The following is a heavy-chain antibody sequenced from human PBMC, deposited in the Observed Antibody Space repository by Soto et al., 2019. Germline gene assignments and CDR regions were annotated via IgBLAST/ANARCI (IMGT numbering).Heavy chain of an antibody. V-gene: IGHV3-30-3*01. D-gene: IGHD3-22*01. CDR2: ISYDGSNK. CDR3: ARGVGYYYDSSGSKGAFDI. J-gene: IGHJ3*02. Sequence: GGSLRLSCAASGFTFSSYAMHWVRQAPGKGLEWVAVISYDGSNKYYADSVKGRFTISRDNSKNTLYLQMNSLRAEDTAVYYCARGVGYYYDSSGSKGAFDIWGQGTMVTVSS. CDR1: GFTFSSYA.